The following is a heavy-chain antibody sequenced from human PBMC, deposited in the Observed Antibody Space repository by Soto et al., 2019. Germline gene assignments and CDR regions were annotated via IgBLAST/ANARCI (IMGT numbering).Heavy chain of an antibody. Sequence: QVQLVQSGAEVKKPGASVKVSCKASGYTFTSYGSSWVRQAPGQGLQWMGWISAYNGNTNYSQKLQGRVTMPTDTTTRTAYMELRRWRSEGKAVYYCARDYYYGAGPWYWGQGTLVTASS. CDR2: ISAYNGNT. CDR3: ARDYYYGAGPWY. CDR1: GYTFTSYG. V-gene: IGHV1-18*01. D-gene: IGHD3-10*01. J-gene: IGHJ4*02.